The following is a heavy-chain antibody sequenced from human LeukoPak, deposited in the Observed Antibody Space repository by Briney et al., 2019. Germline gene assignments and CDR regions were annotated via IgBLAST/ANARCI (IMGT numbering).Heavy chain of an antibody. CDR2: IYCGST. Sequence: SETQSLTCTVSGGSISSSSYYWGWIRQPPGKGLEWIGSIYCGSTYYNPSLKSRVTISVDTSKNQFSLKLSSVTAADTAVYYCARGAYGDYFDYWGQGTLVTVSS. D-gene: IGHD4-17*01. V-gene: IGHV4-39*01. CDR1: GGSISSSSYY. J-gene: IGHJ4*02. CDR3: ARGAYGDYFDY.